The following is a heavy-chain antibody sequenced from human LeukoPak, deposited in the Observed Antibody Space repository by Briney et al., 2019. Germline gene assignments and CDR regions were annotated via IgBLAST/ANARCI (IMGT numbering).Heavy chain of an antibody. CDR3: ARVRGGYYSDF. D-gene: IGHD3-22*01. CDR2: INSDGSDT. Sequence: PGGSLRLSCAASGFIFSSYWMHWVRQAPGKGLVWVSRINSDGSDTTYADSVKGRFTISRDNAKNTQYLRMNSLRAEDTAVYYCARVRGGYYSDFWGQGTLVTVSS. CDR1: GFIFSSYW. V-gene: IGHV3-74*01. J-gene: IGHJ4*02.